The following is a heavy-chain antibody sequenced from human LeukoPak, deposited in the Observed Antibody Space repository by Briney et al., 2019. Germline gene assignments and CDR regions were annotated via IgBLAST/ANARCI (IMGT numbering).Heavy chain of an antibody. V-gene: IGHV3-30*04. Sequence: GGSLRLSCAASGFTFSSYAMHWVRQAPGKGLEWVAVISYDGSNKYYADSVKGRFTISRDNSKNTLYLQMNSLRAEDTALYYCAGYYYDSSRAFDLWGQGTLVTVSA. CDR3: AGYYYDSSRAFDL. D-gene: IGHD3-22*01. J-gene: IGHJ5*02. CDR1: GFTFSSYA. CDR2: ISYDGSNK.